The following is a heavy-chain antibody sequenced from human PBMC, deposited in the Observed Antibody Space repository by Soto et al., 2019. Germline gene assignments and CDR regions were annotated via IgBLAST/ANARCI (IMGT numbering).Heavy chain of an antibody. D-gene: IGHD6-13*01. CDR2: ISAYNGNT. J-gene: IGHJ4*02. CDR1: GYTFTSYG. CDR3: ARDITPDIDPAAGRLLY. V-gene: IGHV1-18*01. Sequence: ASVKVSCKASGYTFTSYGISWVRQAPGQGLEWMGWISAYNGNTNYAQKLQGRVTMTTDTSTSTAYMELRSLRSDDTAVYYCARDITPDIDPAAGRLLYWGQGTLVTVSS.